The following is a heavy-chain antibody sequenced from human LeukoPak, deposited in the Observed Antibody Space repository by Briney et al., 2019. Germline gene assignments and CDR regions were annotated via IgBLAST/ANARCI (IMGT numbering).Heavy chain of an antibody. CDR2: INSDGSST. V-gene: IGHV3-74*01. J-gene: IGHJ4*02. CDR3: ASPRGGSYSYFFDS. Sequence: GGSVRLSCAASGFTFSSYWMHWARQAPGKGPVWVSRINSDGSSTNYAESVKGRFTISRDNAKNTLYLQMDSLRAEDTAVYYCASPRGGSYSYFFDSWGQGTLVTVSS. D-gene: IGHD2-15*01. CDR1: GFTFSSYW.